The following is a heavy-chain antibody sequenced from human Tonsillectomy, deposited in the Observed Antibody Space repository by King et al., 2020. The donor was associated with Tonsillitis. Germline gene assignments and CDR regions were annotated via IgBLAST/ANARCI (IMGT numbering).Heavy chain of an antibody. D-gene: IGHD3-10*01. Sequence: VQLVESGAEVKKPGESLKISCKGSGYSFSSYWIGWVRQMPGKGLEWMGIIYPADSDTRYGPSFEGQVTISADKSISNAYLQWSSLKASDTAMYYCARRRDRDYYYYYYVMDVWGQGPTVTVSS. CDR2: IYPADSDT. CDR3: ARRRDRDYYYYYYVMDV. V-gene: IGHV5-51*01. CDR1: GYSFSSYW. J-gene: IGHJ6*02.